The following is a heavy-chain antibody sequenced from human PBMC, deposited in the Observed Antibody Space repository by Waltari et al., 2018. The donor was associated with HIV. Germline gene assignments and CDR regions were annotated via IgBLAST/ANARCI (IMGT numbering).Heavy chain of an antibody. Sequence: QVQLVESGGGVVQPGGSLRLSCAASGFTFSNYGMHWVRQAPGKGLEWVAVRRYDGSNKYYADSVKGRFTISRDNSKNTLYLQMNSLRAEDTAVYYCAKEGGFFTFDYWGQGTLVTVSS. V-gene: IGHV3-30*02. CDR3: AKEGGFFTFDY. CDR1: GFTFSNYG. CDR2: RRYDGSNK. J-gene: IGHJ4*02. D-gene: IGHD3-10*01.